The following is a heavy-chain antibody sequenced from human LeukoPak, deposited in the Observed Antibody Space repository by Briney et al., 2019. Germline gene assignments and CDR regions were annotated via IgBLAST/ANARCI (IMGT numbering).Heavy chain of an antibody. V-gene: IGHV3-30*02. CDR1: GFSFSDYD. D-gene: IGHD4-17*01. CDR2: IRYDGTNT. CDR3: ARVSPNTVTTLQYFDY. J-gene: IGHJ4*02. Sequence: PGGSLRLSCAASGFSFSDYDMHWVRQAPGKGLEWVTFIRYDGTNTYADSVKGRFTISRDNSKNTVHLQMNSLRTEDTALYYCARVSPNTVTTLQYFDYWGQGTLVTVSS.